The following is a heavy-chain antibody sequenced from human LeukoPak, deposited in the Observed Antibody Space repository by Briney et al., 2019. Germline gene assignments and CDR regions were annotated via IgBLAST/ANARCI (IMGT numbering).Heavy chain of an antibody. Sequence: ASVKVSCKASGYSFTNYDIYWVRQATGQGLEWMGWMNPNSGNTAYAQKFQGRVTMTRNTSISTAYMELSSLKSEDTAVYFCARADYDTSASTRKQIDYWGQGTLVTVSS. CDR1: GYSFTNYD. J-gene: IGHJ4*02. D-gene: IGHD3-22*01. CDR2: MNPNSGNT. V-gene: IGHV1-8*01. CDR3: ARADYDTSASTRKQIDY.